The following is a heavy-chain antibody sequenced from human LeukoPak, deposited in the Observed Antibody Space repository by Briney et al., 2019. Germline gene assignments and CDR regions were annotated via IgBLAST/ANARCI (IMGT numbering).Heavy chain of an antibody. J-gene: IGHJ4*02. CDR2: IYPADSDT. V-gene: IGHV5-51*01. CDR1: GYSFSSYW. CDR3: ARPDSSGYYVV. Sequence: GESLKISSXGSGYSFSSYWIAWVRQMPGKGLEWMAIIYPADSDTRYSPSFQGQVTISADKSINTAYLQWSSLKASDTATYYCARPDSSGYYVVWGQGALVTVSS. D-gene: IGHD6-19*01.